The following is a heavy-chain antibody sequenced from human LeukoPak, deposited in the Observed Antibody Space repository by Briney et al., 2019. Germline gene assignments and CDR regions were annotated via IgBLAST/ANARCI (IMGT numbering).Heavy chain of an antibody. Sequence: GGSLRLSCAASGFTVSSNYMSWVRQAPGKGLEWVSVIYSGGSTYYADSVKGRFTISRDNSKNTLYLQMNSLRAEDSAVYYCASSYGSGSYYRYWGQGTLVTVSS. CDR3: ASSYGSGSYYRY. V-gene: IGHV3-66*01. D-gene: IGHD3-10*01. CDR1: GFTVSSNY. CDR2: IYSGGST. J-gene: IGHJ4*02.